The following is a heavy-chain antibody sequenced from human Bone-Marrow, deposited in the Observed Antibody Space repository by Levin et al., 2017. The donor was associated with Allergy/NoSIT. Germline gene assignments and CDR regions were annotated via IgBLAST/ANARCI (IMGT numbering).Heavy chain of an antibody. CDR1: GGSITNYY. CDR2: ISSSGST. Sequence: SETLSLTCSVSGGSITNYYWSWIRQPAGKGLEWIGRISSSGSTNYNPSLKSRVTMSVDTSRNQVSLKLSSATAADAAVYYCARGPSGSRGVGQFYLYYYAMDVWGQGTTVTVSS. V-gene: IGHV4-4*07. CDR3: ARGPSGSRGVGQFYLYYYAMDV. J-gene: IGHJ6*02. D-gene: IGHD1-26*01.